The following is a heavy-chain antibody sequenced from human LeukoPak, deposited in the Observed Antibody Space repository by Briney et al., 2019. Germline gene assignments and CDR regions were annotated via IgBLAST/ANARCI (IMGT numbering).Heavy chain of an antibody. D-gene: IGHD3-10*01. CDR3: AKGQGKYFGSGGGRFRGVFDI. Sequence: GGSLRLSCVASGFPFPTYAMMWVRQAPGKGLEWVSGISWSSGSIGYADSVKGRFIISRDNAKNSLYLQMNSLRAEDMALYYCAKGQGKYFGSGGGRFRGVFDIGAKGQWSPSLQ. CDR1: GFPFPTYA. CDR2: ISWSSGSI. J-gene: IGHJ3*02. V-gene: IGHV3-9*03.